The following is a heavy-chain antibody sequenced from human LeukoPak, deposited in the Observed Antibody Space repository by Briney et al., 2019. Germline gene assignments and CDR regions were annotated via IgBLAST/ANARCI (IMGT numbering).Heavy chain of an antibody. CDR1: GFTFSDYW. J-gene: IGHJ4*02. CDR3: AKQRRIAAAPYYFDY. Sequence: GGSLRLSCAASGFTFSDYWMHWVRQAPGKGLVWVSRINSDGTSTTYADSVKGRFTISRDNAKNTLYLQMNSLRAEDTAVYYCAKQRRIAAAPYYFDYWGQGTLVTVSS. V-gene: IGHV3-74*01. D-gene: IGHD6-13*01. CDR2: INSDGTST.